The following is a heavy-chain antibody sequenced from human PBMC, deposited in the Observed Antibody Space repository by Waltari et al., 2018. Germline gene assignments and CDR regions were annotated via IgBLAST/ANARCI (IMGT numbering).Heavy chain of an antibody. J-gene: IGHJ3*02. Sequence: EVQLVESGGGLVQPGGSLRLSCAASGFTFSSYSMNWVRQAAGKGLEWVSYISSSSSTIYYADSVKGRFTISRDNAKNSLYLQMNSLRAEDTAVYYCARDLGIVGAVGNDAFDIWGQGTMVTVSS. D-gene: IGHD1-26*01. V-gene: IGHV3-48*04. CDR2: ISSSSSTI. CDR1: GFTFSSYS. CDR3: ARDLGIVGAVGNDAFDI.